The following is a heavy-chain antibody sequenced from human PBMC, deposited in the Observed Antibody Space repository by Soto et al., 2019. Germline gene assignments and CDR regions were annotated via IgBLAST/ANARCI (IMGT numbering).Heavy chain of an antibody. D-gene: IGHD2-15*01. J-gene: IGHJ5*02. Sequence: EVQLVESGGGLVQPGGSLKLSCAASGFTFSGSAMHWVRQASGKGLEWVGRIRSKANSYATAYAASVKGRFTISRDDSKNTAYLQMNSLKTEDTAVYYCTRLHCSGGSCYSTPWGQGTLVTVSS. CDR2: IRSKANSYAT. CDR1: GFTFSGSA. V-gene: IGHV3-73*01. CDR3: TRLHCSGGSCYSTP.